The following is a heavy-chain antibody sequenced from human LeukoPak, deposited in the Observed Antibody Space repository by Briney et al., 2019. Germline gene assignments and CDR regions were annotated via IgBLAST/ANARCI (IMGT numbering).Heavy chain of an antibody. J-gene: IGHJ6*03. CDR3: ARMVYGDYYYYMDV. CDR1: GFTFSSYW. CDR2: IKQDGSEK. D-gene: IGHD2-8*01. Sequence: GGSLRLSCAPSGFTFSSYWMSWVRQAPGKGLEWVANIKQDGSEKYYVDSVKGRFTISRDNAKNSLYLQMNSLRAEDTAVYYCARMVYGDYYYYMDVWGKGTTVTVSS. V-gene: IGHV3-7*01.